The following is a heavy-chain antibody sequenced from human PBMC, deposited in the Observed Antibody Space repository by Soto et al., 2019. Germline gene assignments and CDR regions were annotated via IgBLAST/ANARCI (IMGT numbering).Heavy chain of an antibody. Sequence: GGSLNLSCAASGLPFGSYPMTGVRRSPGKGLGWVAAISSGGGSTYNADSVKGRFTITRDNSKNTLYLQMNSLRVEDTAVYYCAKGHVQMDVWGQGTTVTVSS. J-gene: IGHJ6*02. CDR3: AKGHVQMDV. CDR2: ISSGGGST. CDR1: GLPFGSYP. V-gene: IGHV3-23*01.